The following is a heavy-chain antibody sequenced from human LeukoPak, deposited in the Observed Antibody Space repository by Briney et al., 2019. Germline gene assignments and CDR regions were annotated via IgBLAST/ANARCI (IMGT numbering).Heavy chain of an antibody. CDR2: IYYSGST. V-gene: IGHV4-30-4*08. Sequence: SETLSLTCIVSGGSISSISSNNYHWGWIRQPPGKGLEWIGYIYYSGSTYYNPSLKSRVTISVDTSKNQFSLKLSSVTAADTAVYYCARGEYDILTGYFLRNYYYYGMDVWGQGTTVTVSS. J-gene: IGHJ6*02. D-gene: IGHD3-9*01. CDR3: ARGEYDILTGYFLRNYYYYGMDV. CDR1: GGSISSISSNNYH.